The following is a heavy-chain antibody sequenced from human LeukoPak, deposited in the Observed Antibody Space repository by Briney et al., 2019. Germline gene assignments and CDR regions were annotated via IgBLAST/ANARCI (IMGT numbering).Heavy chain of an antibody. CDR1: GYTLTELS. V-gene: IGHV1-24*01. J-gene: IGHJ4*02. Sequence: ASVKVSCKVSGYTLTELSMHWVRQAPGKGLEWMGGFDPEDGETIYAQKFQGRVTMTEDTSTDTAYMELSSLRSEGTAVYYCATVPVLFYDSSGYFPHYWGQGTLVTVSS. CDR2: FDPEDGET. CDR3: ATVPVLFYDSSGYFPHY. D-gene: IGHD3-22*01.